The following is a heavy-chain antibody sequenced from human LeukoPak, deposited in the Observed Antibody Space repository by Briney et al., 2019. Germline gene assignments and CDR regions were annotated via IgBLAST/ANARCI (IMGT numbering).Heavy chain of an antibody. CDR2: IYYSGST. V-gene: IGHV4-59*01. CDR3: ARGLGGSGNFDY. Sequence: SSETLSLTCTVSGGSISSYYWSWIRQPPGKGLEWIGYIYYSGSTNYNPSLKSRVTISVDTSKNQFSLKLSSVTAADTAVYYCARGLGGSGNFDYWGQGTLVTVSS. D-gene: IGHD3-10*01. CDR1: GGSISSYY. J-gene: IGHJ4*02.